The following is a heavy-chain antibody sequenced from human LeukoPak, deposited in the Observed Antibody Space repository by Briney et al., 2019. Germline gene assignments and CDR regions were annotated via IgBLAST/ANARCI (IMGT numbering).Heavy chain of an antibody. J-gene: IGHJ5*02. Sequence: ASVKVSCKASGGTFSSYAISWVRQAPGQGLEWMGGIIPIFGTANYAQKFQGRVTITADESTSTAYMELSSLRSEDTAVYYCARVIHYDILTGTRGNWFDPWGQGTLVTVSS. D-gene: IGHD3-9*01. CDR1: GGTFSSYA. V-gene: IGHV1-69*13. CDR2: IIPIFGTA. CDR3: ARVIHYDILTGTRGNWFDP.